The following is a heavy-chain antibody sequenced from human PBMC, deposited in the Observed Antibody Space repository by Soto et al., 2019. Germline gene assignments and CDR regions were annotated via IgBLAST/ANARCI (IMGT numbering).Heavy chain of an antibody. V-gene: IGHV3-30*03. J-gene: IGHJ6*02. CDR2: ISYDGSNK. Sequence: QVQLVESGGGVVQPGRSLRLSCAASGFTFSSYGMHWVRQAPGKGLEWVAVISYDGSNKYYADSVKGRFTISRDNSKNALYLHMNSLRAEDTAVYYCARGRLRGSYYYGMAVWGQGTAVTAS. D-gene: IGHD5-12*01. CDR1: GFTFSSYG. CDR3: ARGRLRGSYYYGMAV.